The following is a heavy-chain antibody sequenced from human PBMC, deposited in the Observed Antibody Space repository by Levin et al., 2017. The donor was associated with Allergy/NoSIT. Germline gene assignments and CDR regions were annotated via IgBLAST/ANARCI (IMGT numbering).Heavy chain of an antibody. Sequence: GESLKISCVVSGFASATYWMNWVRQAPGKGLEWVANIKEDGSEKYYVHSVKGRFTISRDNANNSLYLQMNSLSAEDTAVYYGARSGSITCDTRGKYYDCAVDVWGQGTTVTVSS. CDR3: ARSGSITCDTRGKYYDCAVDV. J-gene: IGHJ6*02. V-gene: IGHV3-7*01. CDR1: GFASATYW. CDR2: IKEDGSEK. D-gene: IGHD2-2*01.